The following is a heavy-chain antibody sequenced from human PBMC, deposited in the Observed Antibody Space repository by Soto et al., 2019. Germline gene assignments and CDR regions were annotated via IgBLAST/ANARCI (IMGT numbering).Heavy chain of an antibody. J-gene: IGHJ6*02. D-gene: IGHD3-10*01. CDR2: IYWDDDK. Sequence: QITLKESGPASLKPTQTLTLTCSFSGFSLSTEGVGVNWIRQPPGKALEWLALIYWDDDKRYSPSLKSRLTITKDTSKLQVVLTLTTINPVHTGTYFCARSVRGVTMDVWGQGTGVTVSS. CDR3: ARSVRGVTMDV. V-gene: IGHV2-5*02. CDR1: GFSLSTEGVG.